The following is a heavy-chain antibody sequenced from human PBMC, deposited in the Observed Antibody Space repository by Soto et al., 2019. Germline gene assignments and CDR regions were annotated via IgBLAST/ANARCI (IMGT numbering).Heavy chain of an antibody. CDR1: GVTFSNAW. CDR3: TTVATMTMVTLLPRFAP. V-gene: IGHV3-15*07. J-gene: IGHJ5*02. CDR2: IKSQNDGGTT. D-gene: IGHD4-17*01. Sequence: PGGSLTLSCAASGVTFSNAWMNWVRQGPRKGLGWVGRIKSQNDGGTTDYAAPAKGRFTIPRDDSKNTLHLQMNRLKPEATPVYSCTTVATMTMVTLLPRFAPWGQGTLVTASS.